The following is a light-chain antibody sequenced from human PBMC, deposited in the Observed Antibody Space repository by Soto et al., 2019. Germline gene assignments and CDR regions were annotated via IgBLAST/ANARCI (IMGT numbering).Light chain of an antibody. CDR3: QQYNNRPPDT. V-gene: IGKV3-15*01. Sequence: EIVMTQSPATLSVSPGERATLSCRASQSVNSNLAWYQQKPGQAPRLLIYGASPRVAGIPARFSGSGSGTEFSLTISSPQSEDFGVYYCQQYNNRPPDTFGQGNKLEIK. CDR2: GAS. CDR1: QSVNSN. J-gene: IGKJ2*01.